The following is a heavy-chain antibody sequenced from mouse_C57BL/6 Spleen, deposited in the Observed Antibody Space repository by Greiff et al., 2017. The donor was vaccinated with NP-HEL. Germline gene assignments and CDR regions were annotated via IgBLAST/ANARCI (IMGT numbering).Heavy chain of an antibody. CDR2: ISDGGSYT. Sequence: DVKLVESGGGLVKPGGSLKLSCAASGFTFSSYAMSWVRQTPEKRLEWVATISDGGSYTYYPDNVKGRFTISRDNAKNNLYLQMSHLKSEDTAMDYCARDGGTSGYFDVWGTGTTVTVSS. CDR1: GFTFSSYA. D-gene: IGHD3-3*01. CDR3: ARDGGTSGYFDV. J-gene: IGHJ1*03. V-gene: IGHV5-4*01.